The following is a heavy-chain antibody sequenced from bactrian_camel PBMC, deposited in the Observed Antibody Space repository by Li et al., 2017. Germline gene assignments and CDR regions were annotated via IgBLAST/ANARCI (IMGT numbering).Heavy chain of an antibody. CDR1: GDTIGRYC. J-gene: IGHJ4*01. CDR2: IESDGST. Sequence: VQLVESGGGSVQVGGSLRLSCVASGDTIGRYCMGWFRQIPDKEREAVAGIESDGSTSYADSVKGRFTISQDSAKNTLYLQMDSLNPEDTGMYYCAAGRLRNGYCYSLSNRLAYNNWGQGTQVTVS. D-gene: IGHD2*01. CDR3: AAGRLRNGYCYSLSNRLAYNN. V-gene: IGHV3S55*01.